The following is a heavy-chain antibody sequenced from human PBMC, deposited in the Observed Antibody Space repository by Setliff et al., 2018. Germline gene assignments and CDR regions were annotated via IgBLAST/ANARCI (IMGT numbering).Heavy chain of an antibody. Sequence: PSETLSLTCSVSGGSINEYYWSWFRQPAGKGLEWIGRIYSDENTDYNPSLKSRVTMSADTSKNQFSLKLSSVTAADTAVYYCARKGISALSGAFDMWGQGTMVTVSS. CDR2: IYSDENT. D-gene: IGHD1-26*01. CDR3: ARKGISALSGAFDM. CDR1: GGSINEYY. J-gene: IGHJ3*02. V-gene: IGHV4-4*07.